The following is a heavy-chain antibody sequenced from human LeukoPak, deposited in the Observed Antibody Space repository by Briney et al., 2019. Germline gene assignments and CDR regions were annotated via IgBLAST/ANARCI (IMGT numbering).Heavy chain of an antibody. D-gene: IGHD6-13*01. J-gene: IGHJ4*02. V-gene: IGHV5-51*01. CDR3: ARIIAAAGPHFDY. CDR1: GYSFASYW. CDR2: IYPGDSDT. Sequence: GESLKISCKGSGYSFASYWIGWVRQMPGKGLEWMGIIYPGDSDTRYSPSFQGQVTISADKSISTAYLQWSSLKASDTAMYYCARIIAAAGPHFDYWGQGTLVTVSS.